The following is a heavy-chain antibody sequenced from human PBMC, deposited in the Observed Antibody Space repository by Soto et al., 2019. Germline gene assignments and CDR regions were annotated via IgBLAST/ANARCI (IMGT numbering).Heavy chain of an antibody. V-gene: IGHV4-34*01. D-gene: IGHD1-26*01. Sequence: SETLSLTCAVYGGSFSGYYWSWIRQPPGKGLEWIGEINHSGSTNYNPSLKSRVTISVDTSKNQFSLKLSSVTAADTAVYYCAGGPIVGASRPQALTQNEYYFDYWGQGTLVTVSS. J-gene: IGHJ4*02. CDR2: INHSGST. CDR3: AGGPIVGASRPQALTQNEYYFDY. CDR1: GGSFSGYY.